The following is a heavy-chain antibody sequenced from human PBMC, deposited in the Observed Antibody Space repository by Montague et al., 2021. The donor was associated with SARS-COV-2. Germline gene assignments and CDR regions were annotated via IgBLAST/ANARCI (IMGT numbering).Heavy chain of an antibody. Sequence: ETLSLTCTVSGYSISSGYYWGWIRQPPGKGLEWIGSIYHSGSTYYNPSRESRVTISVDTSKNQFSLKLSSVTAADTAVYYCARSQDCSTTSCHFDYWGQGTLVTVSS. CDR3: ARSQDCSTTSCHFDY. CDR1: GYSISSGYY. V-gene: IGHV4-38-2*02. D-gene: IGHD2-2*01. J-gene: IGHJ4*02. CDR2: IYHSGST.